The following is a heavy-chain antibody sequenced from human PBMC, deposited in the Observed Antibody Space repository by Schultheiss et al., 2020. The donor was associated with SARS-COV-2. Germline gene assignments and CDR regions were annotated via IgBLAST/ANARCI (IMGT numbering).Heavy chain of an antibody. CDR3: ARGATHYYGMDV. CDR1: GFTFSSYA. Sequence: GGSLRLSCAASGFTFSSYAMHWVRQAPGKGLEYVSAISSNGGSTYYANSVKGRFTISRDNSKNTLYLQMGSLRAEDMAVYYCARGATHYYGMDVWGQGTTVTVSS. J-gene: IGHJ6*02. V-gene: IGHV3-64*01. CDR2: ISSNGGST.